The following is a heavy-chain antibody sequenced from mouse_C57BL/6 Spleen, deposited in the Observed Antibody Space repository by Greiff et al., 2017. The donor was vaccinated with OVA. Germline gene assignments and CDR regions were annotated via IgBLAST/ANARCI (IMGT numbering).Heavy chain of an antibody. Sequence: QVQLQQPGAELVKPGASVKMSCKASGYTFTSYWITWVKQRPGQGLEWIGDIYPGSGRTNYTETFKSTATLTVDPSSSTAYMQLSSLTSSDSAVSYCACEAWAWFAYWGQGTLVTVSA. D-gene: IGHD3-2*02. CDR1: GYTFTSYW. CDR2: IYPGSGRT. V-gene: IGHV1-55*01. CDR3: ACEAWAWFAY. J-gene: IGHJ3*01.